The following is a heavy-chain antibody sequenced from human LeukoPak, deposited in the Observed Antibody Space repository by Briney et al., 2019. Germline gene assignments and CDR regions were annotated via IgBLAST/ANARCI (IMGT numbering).Heavy chain of an antibody. CDR2: IITSSSSI. Sequence: GGSLRLSCAASGFTFSGYSMNWVRQAPGKGLEWVSYIITSSSSINYADSVKGRFTISRDNAKNSLYLQMNSLRAEDTAVYYCARISGYHNDYWGQGTLVTVSS. CDR1: GFTFSGYS. J-gene: IGHJ4*02. D-gene: IGHD6-13*01. CDR3: ARISGYHNDY. V-gene: IGHV3-48*01.